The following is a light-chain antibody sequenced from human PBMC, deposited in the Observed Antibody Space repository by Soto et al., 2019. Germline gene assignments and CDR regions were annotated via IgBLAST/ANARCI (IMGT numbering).Light chain of an antibody. CDR2: GAS. CDR1: QSISNN. J-gene: IGKJ5*01. CDR3: QQLNT. V-gene: IGKV3-15*01. Sequence: EVLLAQSPAPLSVSPGERATLSCRASQSISNNLAWYQQQPGQTPRLLIYGASTTATGIPARFSGSGSGTEFTLTISSLQPEDFATYYCQQLNTFGQGTRLEIK.